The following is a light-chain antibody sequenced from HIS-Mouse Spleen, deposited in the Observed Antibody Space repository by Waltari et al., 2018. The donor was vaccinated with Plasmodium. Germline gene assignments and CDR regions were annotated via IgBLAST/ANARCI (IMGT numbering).Light chain of an antibody. CDR1: SLRSYY. V-gene: IGLV3-19*01. CDR3: NSRDSSGNHLGVV. Sequence: SSELTQDPAVSVALGQTVRITCQGDSLRSYYASWYQQKPGQAPVLCIQSKNNRPSGIPDRFSGSSSGNTASLTITGAQAEDEADYYCNSRDSSGNHLGVVFGGGTKLTVL. CDR2: SKN. J-gene: IGLJ2*01.